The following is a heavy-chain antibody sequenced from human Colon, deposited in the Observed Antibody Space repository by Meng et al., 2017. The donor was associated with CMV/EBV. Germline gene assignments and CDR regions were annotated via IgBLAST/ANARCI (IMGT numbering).Heavy chain of an antibody. CDR1: GFTFTNYA. CDR3: AKYIVVVGAALDS. V-gene: IGHV3-23*01. Sequence: GGSLRLSCAASGFTFTNYAMSWVRQAPGKGLEWVASMTGSGYRTYYADSVKGRFTISRDTSNNTLHLQMNSLRAEDTAVYYCAKYIVVVGAALDSWGQGTLVTVSS. J-gene: IGHJ4*02. CDR2: MTGSGYRT. D-gene: IGHD2-15*01.